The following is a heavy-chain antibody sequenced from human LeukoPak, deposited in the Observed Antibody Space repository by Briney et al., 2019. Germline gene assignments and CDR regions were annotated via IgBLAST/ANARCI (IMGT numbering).Heavy chain of an antibody. CDR1: GYTFTSYG. Sequence: GASVKVSCKASGYTFTSYGISWVRQAPGQGLEWMGWISAYNGNTNYAQKLQGRVTMTTDTSTSTAYMELRSLRSDDTAVFYCASGAAAGSYYYYMDVWGKGTTVTVSS. J-gene: IGHJ6*03. CDR2: ISAYNGNT. D-gene: IGHD6-13*01. CDR3: ASGAAAGSYYYYMDV. V-gene: IGHV1-18*01.